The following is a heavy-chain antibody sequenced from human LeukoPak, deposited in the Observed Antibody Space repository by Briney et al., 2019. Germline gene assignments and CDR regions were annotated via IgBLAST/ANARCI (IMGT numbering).Heavy chain of an antibody. D-gene: IGHD2-2*01. V-gene: IGHV2-70*11. Sequence: ESGPTLVNPTQTLTLTCSFSGFSLSTSGMCVSWIRQPPGKALEWLARIDWDDDKYYSTPLKTRLTISKGTSKNQVVLTMTNMDPVDTATYYCARIYRYCSTTSCYVPDYWGQGTLVTVSS. J-gene: IGHJ4*02. CDR2: IDWDDDK. CDR1: GFSLSTSGMC. CDR3: ARIYRYCSTTSCYVPDY.